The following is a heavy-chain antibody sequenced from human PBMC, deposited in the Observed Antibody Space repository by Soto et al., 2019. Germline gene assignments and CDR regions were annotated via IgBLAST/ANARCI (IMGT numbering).Heavy chain of an antibody. V-gene: IGHV3-30-3*01. D-gene: IGHD6-19*01. CDR2: ISYDGSNK. CDR1: GFTFSSYA. CDR3: ATAPVAEDY. J-gene: IGHJ4*02. Sequence: GGSLRLSCAASGFTFSSYAMHWVRQAPGKGLEWVAVISYDGSNKYYADSVKGRFTISRDNSKNTLYLQMNSLRAEDTAVYYCATAPVAEDYWGEGTRVTVS.